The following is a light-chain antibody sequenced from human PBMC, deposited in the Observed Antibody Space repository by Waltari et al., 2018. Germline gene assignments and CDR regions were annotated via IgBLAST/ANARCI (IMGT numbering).Light chain of an antibody. CDR3: MQALHTPKT. Sequence: DIVMTQSPLSLPVTPGEPASISRRSSQSLLHSNGYNYLDWYLQKPGQSPQLLIYLGSNRASGVPDRFSGSGSGTDFTLKISRVEAEDVGVYYCMQALHTPKTFGQGTKVEIK. CDR1: QSLLHSNGYNY. V-gene: IGKV2-28*01. CDR2: LGS. J-gene: IGKJ1*01.